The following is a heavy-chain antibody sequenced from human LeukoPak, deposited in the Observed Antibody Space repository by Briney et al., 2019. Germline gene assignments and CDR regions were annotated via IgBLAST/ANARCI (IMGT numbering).Heavy chain of an antibody. J-gene: IGHJ3*02. Sequence: PSETLSLTCTVSGGSISSYYLSWIRQPAGKGLEWIGRIYSSGSTNYNPSLKSRVTMSVDTSKNQFSLKLTSVTAADTAVYYCARVTYSSSSISVDAFNIWGQGTVVTVSP. V-gene: IGHV4-4*07. D-gene: IGHD6-6*01. CDR1: GGSISSYY. CDR2: IYSSGST. CDR3: ARVTYSSSSISVDAFNI.